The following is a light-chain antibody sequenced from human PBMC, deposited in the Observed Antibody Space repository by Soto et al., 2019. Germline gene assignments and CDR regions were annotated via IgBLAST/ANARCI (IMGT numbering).Light chain of an antibody. J-gene: IGKJ4*01. CDR1: QSVTSIS. V-gene: IGKV3-20*01. CDR2: DAS. CDR3: QKFSSYPLT. Sequence: EIVLTQSPGTLSLSPGERATLSRRASQSVTSISLAWYQQKPGQAPRLLIYDASSRATGIPDRFSGGGSGTDFTLTISRLEPEDFAVYYCQKFSSYPLTCGGGNKVDIK.